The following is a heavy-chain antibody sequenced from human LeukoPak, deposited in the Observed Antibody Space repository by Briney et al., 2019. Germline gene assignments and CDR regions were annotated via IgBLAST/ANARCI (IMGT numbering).Heavy chain of an antibody. CDR3: ARDIRFLASSPAPYGMDV. V-gene: IGHV1-2*04. CDR2: INPNSGGT. Sequence: ASVKVSCRASGYTFTGYYTHWVRQAPGQGLEWMGWINPNSGGTNYAQKFQGWVTMTRDTSISTAYMELSRLRSDDTAVYYCARDIRFLASSPAPYGMDVWGQGTTVTVSS. CDR1: GYTFTGYY. J-gene: IGHJ6*02. D-gene: IGHD3-3*01.